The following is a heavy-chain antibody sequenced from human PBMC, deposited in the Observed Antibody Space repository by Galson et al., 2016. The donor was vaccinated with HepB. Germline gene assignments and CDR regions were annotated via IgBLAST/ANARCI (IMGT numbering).Heavy chain of an antibody. D-gene: IGHD5-12*01. Sequence: SLRLSCAASGFTVSNNHIFWVRQAPGKGLKWVSLIYGGGGTYYADSVKGRFTMYRDNSKNIVYLQMHSLRAEDTAVYYCHGAGGFSSWGQGTLVTVSS. CDR1: GFTVSNNH. V-gene: IGHV3-53*01. J-gene: IGHJ5*02. CDR2: IYGGGGT. CDR3: HGAGGFSS.